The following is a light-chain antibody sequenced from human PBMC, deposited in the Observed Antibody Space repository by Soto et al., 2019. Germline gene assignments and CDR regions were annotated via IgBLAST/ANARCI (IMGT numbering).Light chain of an antibody. V-gene: IGLV1-51*01. CDR3: GTWDSSLSAGV. J-gene: IGLJ2*01. CDR1: RSNIGNNY. Sequence: QSVLTQPPSVSAAPGQKVTIYCSGSRSNIGNNYVSWYQQLPGTAPKLLIYDINKRLSGIPDRFSGSKSGTSATLGITGLQTGDEADYYCGTWDSSLSAGVFGGGTKLTVL. CDR2: DIN.